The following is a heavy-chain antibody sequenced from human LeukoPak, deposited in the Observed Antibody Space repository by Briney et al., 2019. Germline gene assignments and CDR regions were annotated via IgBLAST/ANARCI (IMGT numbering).Heavy chain of an antibody. Sequence: SQTLSLTCAISGDSVSNNNVAWNWIRQSPSRGLEWLGRTYYKSKWYNDYAVSVKSRITINPGTSKNQFSLHMNSVTPEDTAVYFCTRDPGGLDFDYWGQGTLVTVSS. CDR3: TRDPGGLDFDY. D-gene: IGHD6-6*01. V-gene: IGHV6-1*01. CDR2: TYYKSKWYN. J-gene: IGHJ4*02. CDR1: GDSVSNNNVA.